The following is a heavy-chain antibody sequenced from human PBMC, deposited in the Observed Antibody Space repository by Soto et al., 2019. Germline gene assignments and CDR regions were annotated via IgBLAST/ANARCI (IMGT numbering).Heavy chain of an antibody. CDR2: IYWDDDK. Sequence: QITLKESGPTLVKPTQTLTLTCTFSGFSLSTSGVGVGWIRQPPGKALEWLALIYWDDDKRYSPSLKSRLTVTKDTSKDQVVLTMTNMDPVDTAKYYFAHSASTVTFGYWGQGTLVTVSS. V-gene: IGHV2-5*02. CDR1: GFSLSTSGVG. CDR3: AHSASTVTFGY. J-gene: IGHJ4*02. D-gene: IGHD4-17*01.